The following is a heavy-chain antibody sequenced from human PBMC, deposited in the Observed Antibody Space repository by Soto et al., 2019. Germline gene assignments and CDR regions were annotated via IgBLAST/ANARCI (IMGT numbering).Heavy chain of an antibody. V-gene: IGHV3-23*01. CDR1: GFTFSPYA. D-gene: IGHD3-9*01. J-gene: IGHJ5*02. CDR3: ARDPFRHFDP. Sequence: PGGSLRLSCAASGFTFSPYAMSWVRRAPGKGLEWLSSINNNGAGTYYADSVRGRFTISRDNSKNTLYLQMNSLGAEDTAVYYCARDPFRHFDPWGQGTLVTVSS. CDR2: INNNGAGT.